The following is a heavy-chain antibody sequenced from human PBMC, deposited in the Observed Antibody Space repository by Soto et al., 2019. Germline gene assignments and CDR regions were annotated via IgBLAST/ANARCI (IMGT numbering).Heavy chain of an antibody. CDR2: IYYSGST. CDR3: ARGRRGYSTPAGWFDP. CDR1: GGSISSGGYY. J-gene: IGHJ5*02. V-gene: IGHV4-31*03. Sequence: QVQLQESGPGLVKPSQTLSLTCTVSGGSISSGGYYWSWIRQHPGKGLEWIGYIYYSGSTYYNPSIKSRVTISVDTSKNQFSLKLSSVTAADTAVYYCARGRRGYSTPAGWFDPWGQGTLVTVSS. D-gene: IGHD6-13*01.